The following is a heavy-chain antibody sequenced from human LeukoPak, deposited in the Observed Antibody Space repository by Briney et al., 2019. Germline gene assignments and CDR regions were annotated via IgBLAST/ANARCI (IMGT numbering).Heavy chain of an antibody. J-gene: IGHJ3*02. D-gene: IGHD3-22*01. CDR2: ISRTGGST. Sequence: GGSLRLSCATSGFTFSDYGMNWVRQAPGKGLEWVSSISRTGGSTHYADSVKGRFTISRDNSKNTLYLQMNSLRAEDTAVYYCAKGEGPMIVVVITTSLAFDIWGQGTMVTVSS. CDR3: AKGEGPMIVVVITTSLAFDI. V-gene: IGHV3-23*01. CDR1: GFTFSDYG.